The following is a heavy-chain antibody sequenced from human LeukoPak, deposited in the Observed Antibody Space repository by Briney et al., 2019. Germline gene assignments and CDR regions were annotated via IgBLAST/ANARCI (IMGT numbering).Heavy chain of an antibody. Sequence: PGGSLRLSCAASGFTFSSYGMHWVRQAPGKGLEWVAVIWYDGSNKYYADSVKGRFTISRDTSKNTLYLQMNSLRAEDTAVYYCARGGWYPHDAFDIWGQGTMVTVSS. D-gene: IGHD6-19*01. CDR1: GFTFSSYG. CDR3: ARGGWYPHDAFDI. V-gene: IGHV3-33*01. CDR2: IWYDGSNK. J-gene: IGHJ3*02.